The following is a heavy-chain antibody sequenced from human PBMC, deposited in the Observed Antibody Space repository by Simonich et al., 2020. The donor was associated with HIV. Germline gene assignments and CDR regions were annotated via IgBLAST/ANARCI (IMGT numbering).Heavy chain of an antibody. CDR1: GGSFRGHY. CDR3: ARLTAGGLGEYFQH. V-gene: IGHV4-34*01. D-gene: IGHD6-13*01. Sequence: QVQLQQWGAGLLKPSETLSLTCAVHGGSFRGHYWSWISQPPGKGLELIGEINHSGSPNYNPSLTIRVTISVDTSKNQFSLKLSSVTAADTAVYYCARLTAGGLGEYFQHWGQGTLVTVSS. J-gene: IGHJ1*01. CDR2: INHSGSP.